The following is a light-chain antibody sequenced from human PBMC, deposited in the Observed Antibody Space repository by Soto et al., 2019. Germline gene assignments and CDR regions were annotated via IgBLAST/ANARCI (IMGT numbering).Light chain of an antibody. CDR3: QHYNNWPFT. CDR2: GAS. V-gene: IGKV3-15*01. Sequence: EIVMTQSPATLSVSPGERATLSCRASQSVSSNLAWYQQKPGQAPTLLIYGASARATGIPARFSGSGSGTEFNLTISNLQSEDFAVYYCQHYNNWPFTFGQGTKLEI. CDR1: QSVSSN. J-gene: IGKJ2*01.